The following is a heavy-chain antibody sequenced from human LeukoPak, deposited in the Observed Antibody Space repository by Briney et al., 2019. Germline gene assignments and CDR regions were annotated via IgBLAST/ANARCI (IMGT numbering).Heavy chain of an antibody. Sequence: GGSLRLSCAASGFTFSSSSMNWVRQAPGKGLEWVSSISSSSGYIYYADSVKGRFTISRDNAKNSLYLQMNSLRAEDTAVYYCAKVSLEDIVVVVAAAPFDYWGQGTLVTVSS. CDR1: GFTFSSSS. J-gene: IGHJ4*02. D-gene: IGHD2-15*01. V-gene: IGHV3-21*04. CDR3: AKVSLEDIVVVVAAAPFDY. CDR2: ISSSSGYI.